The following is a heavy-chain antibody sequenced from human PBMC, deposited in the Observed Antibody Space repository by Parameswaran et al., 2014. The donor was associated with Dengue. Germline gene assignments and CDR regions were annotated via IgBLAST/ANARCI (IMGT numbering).Heavy chain of an antibody. J-gene: IGHJ4*02. V-gene: IGHV4-39*01. Sequence: VRQAPGKGLEWIGSIYYSGSTYYNPSLKSRVTISVDTSKNQFSLKLSSVTAADTAVYYCARLNLGIDSSGYYYFDYWGQGTLVTVSS. D-gene: IGHD3-22*01. CDR2: IYYSGST. CDR3: ARLNLGIDSSGYYYFDY.